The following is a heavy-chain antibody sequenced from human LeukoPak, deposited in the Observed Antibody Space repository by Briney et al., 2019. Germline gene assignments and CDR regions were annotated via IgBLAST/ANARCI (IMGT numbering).Heavy chain of an antibody. CDR1: GYTLISYG. V-gene: IGHV1-18*01. Sequence: ASVKVSCKPSGYTLISYGFSWVRQAPGQGVEWMGWISAYNGNTNYAQKFQGRLTLTTDTSTSTAYMELRSLRSDDTAVYYCARTLSDDFWSSYQDYWGQGTLVTVSS. CDR2: ISAYNGNT. J-gene: IGHJ4*02. D-gene: IGHD3-3*01. CDR3: ARTLSDDFWSSYQDY.